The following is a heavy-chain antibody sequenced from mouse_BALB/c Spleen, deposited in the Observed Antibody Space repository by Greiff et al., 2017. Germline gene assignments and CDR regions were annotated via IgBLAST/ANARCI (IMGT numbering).Heavy chain of an antibody. CDR1: GYTFTSYY. CDR3: AREDRYYAMDY. CDR2: IYPGNVNT. J-gene: IGHJ4*01. Sequence: VQLQQSGPELVKPGASVRISCKASGYTFTSYYIHWVKQRPGQGLEWIGWIYPGNVNTKYNEKFKGKATLTADKSSSTAYMQLSSLTSEDSAVYFCAREDRYYAMDYWGQGTSVTVSS. V-gene: IGHV1S56*01.